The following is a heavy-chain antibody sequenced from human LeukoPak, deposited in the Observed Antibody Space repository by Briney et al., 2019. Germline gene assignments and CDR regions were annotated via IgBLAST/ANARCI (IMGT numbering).Heavy chain of an antibody. V-gene: IGHV4-30-2*01. CDR3: ARAPDSSYYDY. J-gene: IGHJ4*02. CDR2: IYHSGST. CDR1: GGSTSSGGYS. Sequence: PSETLSLTCAVSGGSTSSGGYSWSWIRQPPGKGLEWIGYIYHSGSTYYNPSLKSRVTISVDRSKNQFSLKLSSVTAADTAVYYCARAPDSSYYDYWGQGTLVTVSS.